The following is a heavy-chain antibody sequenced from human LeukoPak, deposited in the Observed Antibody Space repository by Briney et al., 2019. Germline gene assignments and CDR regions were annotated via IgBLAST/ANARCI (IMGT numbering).Heavy chain of an antibody. D-gene: IGHD2-2*01. CDR2: IRDDGSNK. CDR3: AKEIPGDNVVVPAAPGY. CDR1: GFSFSSYG. Sequence: PGGSLRLSCAASGFSFSSYGMHWVRQAPGKGLEWVAFIRDDGSNKYYADSVKGRFTISRDNSKNTLYLQMNSPRAEDTAAYYYAKEIPGDNVVVPAAPGYWGQGTLVTVSS. J-gene: IGHJ4*02. V-gene: IGHV3-30*02.